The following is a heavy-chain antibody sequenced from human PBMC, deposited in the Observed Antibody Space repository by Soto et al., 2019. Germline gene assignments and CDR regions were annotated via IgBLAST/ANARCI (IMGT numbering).Heavy chain of an antibody. V-gene: IGHV1-69*01. CDR3: ARDTGSYGFWSGYYTPPSAEYYYGMDV. CDR1: GGTFSSYA. D-gene: IGHD3-3*01. CDR2: VIPIFGTP. Sequence: QVQLVQSGAEVKKPGSSVKVSCKASGGTFSSYAISWVRQAPGQGLEWMRGVIPIFGTPNYAQKFQGRYTITAEESTVTGYMEMSSLRSEDTAVSYCARDTGSYGFWSGYYTPPSAEYYYGMDVGGRGPTVTVSS. J-gene: IGHJ6*02.